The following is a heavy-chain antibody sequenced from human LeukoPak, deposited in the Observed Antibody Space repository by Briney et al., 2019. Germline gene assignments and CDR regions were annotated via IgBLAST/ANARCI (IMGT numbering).Heavy chain of an antibody. CDR1: GFTFNSYA. CDR2: IRSKADGGTP. V-gene: IGHV3-15*07. J-gene: IGHJ4*02. Sequence: PGRSLRLSCAASGFTFNSYALHWVRQAPGKGLEWVGHIRSKADGGTPDYIAPVKGRFTISRDDSKDTLYLQMNSLNTEDTAMYYCTTRSPARYCSDGACYSSADYWGQGTLVTVSS. D-gene: IGHD2-15*01. CDR3: TTRSPARYCSDGACYSSADY.